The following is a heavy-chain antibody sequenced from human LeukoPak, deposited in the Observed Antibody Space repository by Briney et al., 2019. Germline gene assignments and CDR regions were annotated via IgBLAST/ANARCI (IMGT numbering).Heavy chain of an antibody. CDR2: IYYSGST. V-gene: IGHV4-59*12. CDR1: GVSLSSDY. CDR3: AREPSQKWAHYMDV. Sequence: SETLSLTCIFSGVSLSSDYWGWIRQPPGKGLEGIVYIYYSGSTSYNLPLKNRLTITVEMTKNHLSPILRPVAPADRAVFYCAREPSQKWAHYMDVWGKRTTVTISS. D-gene: IGHD1-26*01. J-gene: IGHJ6*03.